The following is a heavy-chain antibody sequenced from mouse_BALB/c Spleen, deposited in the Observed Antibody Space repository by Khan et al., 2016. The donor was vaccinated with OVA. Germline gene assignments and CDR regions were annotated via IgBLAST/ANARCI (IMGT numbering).Heavy chain of an antibody. Sequence: EVQLQESGPGLVKPSQSLSLTCTVTGYSITSDYAWNWIRQFPGNKLEWMGYISYSGSTSYNPSLKSRISITRDTSKNQFFLPLNSVTTEDTATYYCASSIMANWGQGTTLTVSS. CDR3: ASSIMAN. CDR2: ISYSGST. CDR1: GYSITSDYA. V-gene: IGHV3-2*02. J-gene: IGHJ2*01.